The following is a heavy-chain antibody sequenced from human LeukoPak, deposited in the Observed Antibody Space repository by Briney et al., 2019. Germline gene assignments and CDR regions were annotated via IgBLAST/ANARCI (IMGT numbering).Heavy chain of an antibody. CDR1: GDSISGFY. D-gene: IGHD4-17*01. CDR2: IYYSGST. Sequence: PSETLSLTCTVSGDSISGFYWNWIRQPPGKGLEWIGYIYYSGSTNYNPSLKSRVTISVDTSKNQFSLKLSSVTAADTAVYYCARGDGARFDYWGQGTLVTVSS. CDR3: ARGDGARFDY. J-gene: IGHJ4*02. V-gene: IGHV4-59*01.